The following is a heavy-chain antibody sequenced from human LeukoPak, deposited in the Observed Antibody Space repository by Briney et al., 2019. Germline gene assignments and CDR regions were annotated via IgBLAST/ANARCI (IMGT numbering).Heavy chain of an antibody. V-gene: IGHV3-21*03. Sequence: AESLRLSCAVSGVTFSSTSMNWVGYAPAQGMGWGASVRSRIRYIFYADSAKSRVATSRVNAQNSLYPQMHSLRAADTAVYNSARVESGSEDDLYIGYWGQGTLVRVSS. CDR2: VRSRIRYI. J-gene: IGHJ4*02. D-gene: IGHD3-10*01. CDR3: ARVESGSEDDLYIGY. CDR1: GVTFSSTS.